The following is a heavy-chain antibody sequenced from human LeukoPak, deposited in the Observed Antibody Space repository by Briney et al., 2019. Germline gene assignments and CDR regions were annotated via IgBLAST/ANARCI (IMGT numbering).Heavy chain of an antibody. CDR1: GFTFDDYA. V-gene: IGHV3-9*01. Sequence: GGSLRLSCAASGFTFDDYAMHWVRQAPGKGLEWVSGISWNSGSIGYADSVKGRFTISRDNAKNSLYLQMNSLRAEDTALYYCAKDIGAAAAPDAFDIWGQGTMGTVSS. D-gene: IGHD6-13*01. J-gene: IGHJ3*02. CDR3: AKDIGAAAAPDAFDI. CDR2: ISWNSGSI.